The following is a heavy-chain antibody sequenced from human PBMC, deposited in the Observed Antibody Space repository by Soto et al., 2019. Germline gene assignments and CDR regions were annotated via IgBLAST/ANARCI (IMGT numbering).Heavy chain of an antibody. CDR1: GFTFSEYY. Sequence: GGSLRLSCAASGFTFSEYYMSWIRQAPGKGLEWVSYISSSSSYTNYADSVKGRFTISRDNSKNSLYLQMNSLRAEDTAVYYCARVYCSGGSCDYYYYGMDVWGQGTTVTVSS. V-gene: IGHV3-11*06. CDR3: ARVYCSGGSCDYYYYGMDV. D-gene: IGHD2-15*01. J-gene: IGHJ6*02. CDR2: ISSSSSYT.